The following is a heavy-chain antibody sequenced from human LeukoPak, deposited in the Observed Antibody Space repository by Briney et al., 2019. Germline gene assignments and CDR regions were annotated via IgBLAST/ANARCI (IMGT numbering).Heavy chain of an antibody. CDR3: ANGGIAAPGSGGLNWFDP. CDR1: GFTFSSYW. V-gene: IGHV3-74*01. CDR2: INGDGRNI. Sequence: GGSLRLSCVASGFTFSSYWMRWVRQDPRKGLVWVSRINGDGRNINYADSVRGRFTISRDNAKNTLYPQMNTLRVEDTAVYYCANGGIAAPGSGGLNWFDPWGQGTLVTVSS. J-gene: IGHJ5*02. D-gene: IGHD6-13*01.